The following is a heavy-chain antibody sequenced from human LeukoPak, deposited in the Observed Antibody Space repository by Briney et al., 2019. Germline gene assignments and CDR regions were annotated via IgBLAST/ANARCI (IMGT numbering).Heavy chain of an antibody. CDR1: VHSINSSSYY. CDR2: IYYSEST. D-gene: IGHD3-3*01. J-gene: IGHJ4*02. V-gene: IGHV4-39*01. CDR3: ARQAYDFWSGYYTPDFDY. Sequence: SDTLSLTYTVSVHSINSSSYYWGWIRQPPGKGLEWIGRIYYSESTYYNPSLKSRVTISVDTSKNQFSLKLSSVTAADTAVYYCARQAYDFWSGYYTPDFDYWGQGTLVTVSS.